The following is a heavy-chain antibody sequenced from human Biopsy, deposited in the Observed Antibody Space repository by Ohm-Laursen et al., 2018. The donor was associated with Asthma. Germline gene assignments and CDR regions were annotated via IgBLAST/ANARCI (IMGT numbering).Heavy chain of an antibody. Sequence: SVTASCKTSGYTFNSAGITWVRQAPGQGLEWMGWISVYNGNTKVAQKLQDRVTMITDTSTSTAYMELRSLRSDNTAVYFCARAVDYSHYYGIDVWGQGTTVTVS. D-gene: IGHD3-10*01. J-gene: IGHJ6*02. V-gene: IGHV1-18*01. CDR3: ARAVDYSHYYGIDV. CDR2: ISVYNGNT. CDR1: GYTFNSAG.